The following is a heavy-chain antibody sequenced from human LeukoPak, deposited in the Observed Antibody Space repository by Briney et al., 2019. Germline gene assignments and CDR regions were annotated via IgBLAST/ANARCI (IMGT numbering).Heavy chain of an antibody. D-gene: IGHD2-15*01. J-gene: IGHJ4*02. Sequence: PSETLSLTCTVSGRSLSSSSYYWGWIRQPPGKGLEWIGSIYYSGSTYYNPSLKSRGTISVDTSKNQFSLKLSSVTAADTAVYYCARLSSVTLAEDFDYWGQGTLVTVSS. CDR3: ARLSSVTLAEDFDY. V-gene: IGHV4-39*01. CDR1: GRSLSSSSYY. CDR2: IYYSGST.